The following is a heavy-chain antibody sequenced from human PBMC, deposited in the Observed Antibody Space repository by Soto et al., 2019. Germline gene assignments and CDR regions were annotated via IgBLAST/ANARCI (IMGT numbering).Heavy chain of an antibody. CDR1: GFMFSGYA. CDR3: AKEPDRCGHRPCDS. J-gene: IGHJ4*02. D-gene: IGHD2-21*01. V-gene: IGHV3-23*01. Sequence: EVQLLESGGGLAQPGGSLRLSCVGSGFMFSGYAMSWVRQVPGKGLEWVAGISGSGGNIHCTETVKGRITISRDNSKSTVDLQMNRPGTEDTAMYYCAKEPDRCGHRPCDSWGQGTLVIVSS. CDR2: ISGSGGNI.